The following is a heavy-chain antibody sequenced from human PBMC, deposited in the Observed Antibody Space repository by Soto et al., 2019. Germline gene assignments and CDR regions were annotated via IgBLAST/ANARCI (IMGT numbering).Heavy chain of an antibody. CDR2: INHSGST. CDR1: GGSFSGYY. D-gene: IGHD3-10*01. J-gene: IGHJ4*02. CDR3: ARTLLGPPGELWFGELFPKVLDY. Sequence: PSETLSLTCAVYGGSFSGYYWSWIRQPPGKGLEWIGEINHSGSTNYNPSLKSRVTISVDTSKNQFSLKLSSVTAADTAVYYCARTLLGPPGELWFGELFPKVLDYWGQGTLVTVSS. V-gene: IGHV4-34*01.